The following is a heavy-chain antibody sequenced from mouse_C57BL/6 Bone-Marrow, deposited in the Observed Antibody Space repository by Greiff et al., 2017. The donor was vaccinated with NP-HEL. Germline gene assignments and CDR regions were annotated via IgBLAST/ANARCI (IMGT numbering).Heavy chain of an antibody. D-gene: IGHD2-10*01. J-gene: IGHJ4*01. V-gene: IGHV1-54*01. CDR1: GYAFTNYL. CDR2: FNPGSGGT. Sequence: QVQLKESGAELVRPGTSVKVSCKASGYAFTNYLIEWVKQRPGQGLEWIGVFNPGSGGTNYNEKFKGKATLTADKSSSTAYMQLSSLTSEDSAVYSCARCPSYYGNTYAMDYWGQGTSVTVSS. CDR3: ARCPSYYGNTYAMDY.